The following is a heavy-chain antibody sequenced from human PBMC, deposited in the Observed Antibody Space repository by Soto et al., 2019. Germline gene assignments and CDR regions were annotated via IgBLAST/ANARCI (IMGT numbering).Heavy chain of an antibody. D-gene: IGHD2-15*01. CDR1: DESVTSPGNY. Sequence: VQLQESGPGLVKPSQTLSLTCAVSDESVTSPGNYWNWIRQRPDTGLKWIGYISSGGGPFYSPSLQSRVSLSLDTSNNLFSLTLNSVTAADTAVYYCTLNHCAGGGCYDRDYWGQGTRVTVSS. V-gene: IGHV4-31*11. CDR3: TLNHCAGGGCYDRDY. J-gene: IGHJ1*01. CDR2: ISSGGGP.